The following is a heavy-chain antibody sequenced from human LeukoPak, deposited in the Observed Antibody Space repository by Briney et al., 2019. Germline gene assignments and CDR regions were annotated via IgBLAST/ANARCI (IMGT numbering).Heavy chain of an antibody. J-gene: IGHJ4*02. D-gene: IGHD4-17*01. CDR3: ARALSTVTTYFDS. Sequence: SETLSLTCTVDGGSLSGYYWSWIRQPPGKGLDWIGEINPTGSTNYNPSLKSRVTISADTSKSQFSLELSSVTAADTAVFYCARALSTVTTYFDSWGQGTLVTVSS. CDR2: INPTGST. V-gene: IGHV4-34*01. CDR1: GGSLSGYY.